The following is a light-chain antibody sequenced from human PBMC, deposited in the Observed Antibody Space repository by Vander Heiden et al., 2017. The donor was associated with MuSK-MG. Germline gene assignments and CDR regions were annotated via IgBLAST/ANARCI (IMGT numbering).Light chain of an antibody. Sequence: LQIPQFPSSLSASVGDRVTITCQASQNISNYLNWYQQKPGKAPKLLIYAASNLERGVPSRFSGSGSGTDFTLTISSLQPEDFATYYCQQDDNTTITFGHGTKVEIK. V-gene: IGKV1-33*01. J-gene: IGKJ3*01. CDR2: AAS. CDR3: QQDDNTTIT. CDR1: QNISNY.